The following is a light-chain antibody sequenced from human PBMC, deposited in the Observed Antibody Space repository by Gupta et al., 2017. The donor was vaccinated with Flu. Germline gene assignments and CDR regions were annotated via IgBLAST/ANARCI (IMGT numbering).Light chain of an antibody. CDR2: KDT. CDR3: QSADITSASRV. Sequence: APAMSVSPGQTTTITCSGSALPKQYVYWYRQRPGQAPVLLIYKDTERASGIPDRISGSSSGTRATLTIRGVQAEDEADDYCQSADITSASRVCGGGTKLTVL. V-gene: IGLV3-25*01. CDR1: ALPKQY. J-gene: IGLJ3*02.